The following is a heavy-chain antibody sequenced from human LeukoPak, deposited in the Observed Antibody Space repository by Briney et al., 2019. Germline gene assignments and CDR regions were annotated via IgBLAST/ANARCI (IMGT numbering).Heavy chain of an antibody. CDR2: ISYDGSNK. CDR3: AGVRGDGYDLLFDY. V-gene: IGHV3-30*03. CDR1: GFTFSSSG. D-gene: IGHD5-12*01. Sequence: PGGSLRLSCAASGFTFSSSGMHWVRQAPGKGLEWVAVISYDGSNKYYADSVKGRFTISRDNSKNTLFLQINSLRAEDTAVYYCAGVRGDGYDLLFDYWGQGTLVTVSS. J-gene: IGHJ4*02.